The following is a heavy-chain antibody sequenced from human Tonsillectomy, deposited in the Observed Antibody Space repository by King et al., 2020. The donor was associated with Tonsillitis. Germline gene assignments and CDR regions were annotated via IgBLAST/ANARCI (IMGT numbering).Heavy chain of an antibody. D-gene: IGHD6-19*01. CDR2: ISSSSSTI. J-gene: IGHJ6*02. CDR1: GFTFSSYS. CDR3: ARSSGWNLYYYYGMDV. Sequence: VQLVESGGGLVQPGGSLRLSCAASGFTFSSYSMNWVRQAPGKGLEWVSYISSSSSTIYYADSVKGRFTISRDNAKNSLYLQMNSLRDEDTAVYYCARSSGWNLYYYYGMDVWGQGTTVTVSS. V-gene: IGHV3-48*02.